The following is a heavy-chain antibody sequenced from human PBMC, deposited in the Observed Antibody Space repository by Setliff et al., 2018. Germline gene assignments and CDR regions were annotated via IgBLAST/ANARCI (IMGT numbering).Heavy chain of an antibody. D-gene: IGHD3-3*01. V-gene: IGHV4-59*01. J-gene: IGHJ6*03. CDR3: ARVTGFSYMDV. CDR2: ISYSGIT. Sequence: SETLSLTCTVSGGSIRSYYWNWIRQPPGKGLEWIGFISYSGITTYNVSLKSRVSISVDTSKNQLSLTLSSVTAADTAVYYCARVTGFSYMDVWGKGPTVTVSS. CDR1: GGSIRSYY.